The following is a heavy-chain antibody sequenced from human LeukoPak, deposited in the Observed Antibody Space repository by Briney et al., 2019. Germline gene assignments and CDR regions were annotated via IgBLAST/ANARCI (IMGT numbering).Heavy chain of an antibody. Sequence: PSETLSLTCAVYGGSFSGYYWSWIRQPPGKGLEWIGEINHSGSTNYNPSLKSRVTISVDTSKNQFSLKLSSVTAADTAVCYCARGFRLERYNWNYGGYYYYMDVWGKGTTVTVSS. J-gene: IGHJ6*03. CDR3: ARGFRLERYNWNYGGYYYYMDV. CDR1: GGSFSGYY. V-gene: IGHV4-34*01. CDR2: INHSGST. D-gene: IGHD1-7*01.